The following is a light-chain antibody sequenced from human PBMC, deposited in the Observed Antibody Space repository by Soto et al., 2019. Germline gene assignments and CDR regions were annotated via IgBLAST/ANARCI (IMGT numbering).Light chain of an antibody. CDR1: QSVSSSY. J-gene: IGKJ2*01. CDR2: GAS. CDR3: HPYCDLVRHT. Sequence: EIVLTQSPGTLSLSPGERVTLSCRASQSVSSSYLAWYQQKPGQAPRLLIYGASSRATGIPDRFSCSRAGTDFTLTISRLEPADFAVYYCHPYCDLVRHTFGQGTKLEI. V-gene: IGKV3-20*01.